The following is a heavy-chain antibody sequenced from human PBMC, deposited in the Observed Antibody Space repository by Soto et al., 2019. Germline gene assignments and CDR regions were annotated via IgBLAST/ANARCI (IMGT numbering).Heavy chain of an antibody. Sequence: ESGGGVVQPGRSLRLSCAASGFTFSYYAMHWVRQAPGKGLEWVAFISYDETNKYYSDSVKGRFTISRDNSRNTLYLQMSSLRAEDTAVYYCARDSSGMDVWGQGTTVTVSS. CDR3: ARDSSGMDV. CDR2: ISYDETNK. CDR1: GFTFSYYA. J-gene: IGHJ6*02. V-gene: IGHV3-30-3*01.